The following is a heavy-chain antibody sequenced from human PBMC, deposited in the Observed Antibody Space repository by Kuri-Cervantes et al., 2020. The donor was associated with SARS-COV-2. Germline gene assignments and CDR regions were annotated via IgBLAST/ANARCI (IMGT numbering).Heavy chain of an antibody. J-gene: IGHJ4*02. V-gene: IGHV1-69*05. CDR3: ARAAMAVYYFDY. CDR1: GGTFSSYA. Sequence: SVKVSCKASGGTFSSYAISWVRQAPGQGLEWMGGIIPIFGTANYAQKFQGRVTITTDESTSTAYMELSSLRSDDTAVYYCARAAMAVYYFDYWGQGTLVTVSS. CDR2: IIPIFGTA. D-gene: IGHD5-18*01.